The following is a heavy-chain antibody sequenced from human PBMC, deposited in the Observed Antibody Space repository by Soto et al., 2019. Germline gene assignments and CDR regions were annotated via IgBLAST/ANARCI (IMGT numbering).Heavy chain of an antibody. D-gene: IGHD2-8*01. J-gene: IGHJ6*02. V-gene: IGHV1-18*01. CDR2: ISGYNGDT. CDR3: AKNGQPPYDYYDMDV. Sequence: ASVKVSSKASGYTFTGYGSSWVRQAPGQGLEGMGWISGYNGDTTYAQKSQGRVTMSIDTSSSTAYMELWSLTSDYSFVYYCAKNGQPPYDYYDMDVRGQGTKVTVSS. CDR1: GYTFTGYG.